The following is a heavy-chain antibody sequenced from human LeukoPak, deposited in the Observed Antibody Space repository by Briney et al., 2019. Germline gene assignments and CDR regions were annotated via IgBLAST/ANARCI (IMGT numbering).Heavy chain of an antibody. CDR1: GGSISSYY. J-gene: IGHJ2*01. CDR3: ARAVAVEGYFDL. Sequence: SESLSLTCTVSGGSISSYYWSWIRQPPGKGLEWIGYIYYSGSTNYNPSLKSRVTISVDTSKNQSSLKLSSVTAADTAVYYCARAVAVEGYFDLWGRGTLVTVSS. V-gene: IGHV4-59*08. D-gene: IGHD6-19*01. CDR2: IYYSGST.